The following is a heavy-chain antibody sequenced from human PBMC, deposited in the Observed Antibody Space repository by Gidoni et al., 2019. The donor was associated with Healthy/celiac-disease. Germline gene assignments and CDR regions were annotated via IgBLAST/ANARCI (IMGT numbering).Heavy chain of an antibody. V-gene: IGHV3-43*01. CDR2: ISWDGGST. CDR3: AKGNTGFYGMDV. CDR1: GFTFDDST. Sequence: EVQLVESGGVVVQPGGSLRLSCAASGFTFDDSTMHWVRQDPGKGLEWVSLISWDGGSTYYADSVKGRFTISRDNSKNSLYLQMNSLRTEDTALYYCAKGNTGFYGMDVWGQGTTVTVSS. J-gene: IGHJ6*02. D-gene: IGHD2-2*02.